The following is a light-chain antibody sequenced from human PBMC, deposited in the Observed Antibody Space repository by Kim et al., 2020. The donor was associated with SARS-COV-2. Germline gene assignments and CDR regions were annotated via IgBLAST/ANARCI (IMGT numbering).Light chain of an antibody. V-gene: IGLV2-14*03. CDR1: RSDVGGYNY. Sequence: PSITLSCTGTRSDVGGYNYVSWYQQHPGKAPKLMIYDVNNRPSGISNRFSGSKSGNTASLTISGLQADDEADYYCSSYASSITWVFGGGTKVTVL. J-gene: IGLJ3*02. CDR3: SSYASSITWV. CDR2: DVN.